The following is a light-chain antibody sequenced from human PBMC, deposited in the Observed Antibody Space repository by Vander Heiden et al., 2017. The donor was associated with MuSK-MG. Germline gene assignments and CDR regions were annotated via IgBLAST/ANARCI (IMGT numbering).Light chain of an antibody. CDR1: QSVGSN. V-gene: IGKV3-15*01. Sequence: EILMPQSPATLSVSPGERATLSCRASQSVGSNLAWYQLRPGQAPRLLIYGASTRATGIPARFSGSGAGTHFTLTISSLQSEDFAVYYCQQYVDWPPAYTFGQGTKLEIK. J-gene: IGKJ2*01. CDR3: QQYVDWPPAYT. CDR2: GAS.